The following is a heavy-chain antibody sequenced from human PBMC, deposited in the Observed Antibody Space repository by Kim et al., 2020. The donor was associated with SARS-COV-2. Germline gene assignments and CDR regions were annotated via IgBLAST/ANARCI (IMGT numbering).Heavy chain of an antibody. J-gene: IGHJ4*02. CDR2: GNP. CDR3: ARDRDYFDY. Sequence: GNPTYAQGFTGRFVFSLDPSVSTAYLQISSLKAEDTAVYYCARDRDYFDYWGQGTLVTVSS. V-gene: IGHV7-4-1*02.